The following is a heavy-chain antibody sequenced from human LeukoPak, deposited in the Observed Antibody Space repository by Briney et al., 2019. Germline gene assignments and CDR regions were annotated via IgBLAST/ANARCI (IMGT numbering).Heavy chain of an antibody. V-gene: IGHV3-30*04. CDR2: ISYDGSNK. CDR3: ARDRFTTRIAVASLDY. J-gene: IGHJ4*02. CDR1: GFTFSSYA. Sequence: GGSLRLSCAASGFTFSSYAMHWVSQARGKGLEWVAVISYDGSNKYYADSVKGRFTISRDNSKNTLYLQMNSLRAEDTAVYYCARDRFTTRIAVASLDYWGQGTLVTVSP. D-gene: IGHD6-19*01.